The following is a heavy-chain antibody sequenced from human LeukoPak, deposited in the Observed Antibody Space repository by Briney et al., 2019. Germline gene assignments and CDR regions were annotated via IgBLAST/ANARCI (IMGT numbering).Heavy chain of an antibody. CDR3: AREYSGYDWGQFDY. Sequence: ASVKVSCKASGYTLTSYGISWVRQAPGQGLEWMGWISAYNGNTNYAQKLQGRVTITTDTSTSTAYMELRSLRSDDTAVYYCAREYSGYDWGQFDYWGQGTLVTVSS. V-gene: IGHV1-18*01. J-gene: IGHJ4*02. CDR2: ISAYNGNT. D-gene: IGHD5-12*01. CDR1: GYTLTSYG.